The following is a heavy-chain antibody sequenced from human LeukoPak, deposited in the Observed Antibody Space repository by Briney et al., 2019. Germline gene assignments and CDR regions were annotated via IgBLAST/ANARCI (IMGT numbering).Heavy chain of an antibody. CDR3: AKGTHSGTMKPPFDY. Sequence: GRSLRLSCAASGFTFDDYAMHWVRQAPGKGLEWVSGITWNSGSIGYADSVKGRFTISRDNAKNSPYLQMNSLRAEDTALYYCAKGTHSGTMKPPFDYWGQGTLVTVSS. D-gene: IGHD2-2*01. CDR2: ITWNSGSI. CDR1: GFTFDDYA. V-gene: IGHV3-9*01. J-gene: IGHJ4*02.